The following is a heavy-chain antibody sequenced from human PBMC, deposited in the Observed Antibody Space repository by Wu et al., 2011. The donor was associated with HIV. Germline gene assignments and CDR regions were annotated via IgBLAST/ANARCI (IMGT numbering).Heavy chain of an antibody. J-gene: IGHJ4*02. CDR2: IIGIFGKA. V-gene: IGHV1-69*06. CDR1: GYTFSNYD. D-gene: IGHD2-21*01. CDR3: ARDFGGDEEY. Sequence: QVQLVQSGAEVKKPGASVKVSCKASGYTFSNYDINWVRQAPGQGLEWMGGIIGIFGKANYAQKFQGRVTITADKSTSTAYMELRSLRSEDTAVYYCARDFGGDEEYWGQGTLVTVSS.